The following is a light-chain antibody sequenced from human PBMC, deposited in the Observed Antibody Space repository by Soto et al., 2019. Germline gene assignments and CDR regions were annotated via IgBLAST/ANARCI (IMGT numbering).Light chain of an antibody. V-gene: IGKV3-20*01. CDR2: IAS. J-gene: IGKJ1*01. CDR1: QSVNSDY. CDR3: QQYGTSPRT. Sequence: EIVLTQSPGTLSLFPGERATRSCRATQSVNSDYLAWYQQKPGQAPRLLIYIASRRATGIQDRFSGSGSGTDFTLTINRLEPEDFAVYYCQQYGTSPRTFVQGTKVEIK.